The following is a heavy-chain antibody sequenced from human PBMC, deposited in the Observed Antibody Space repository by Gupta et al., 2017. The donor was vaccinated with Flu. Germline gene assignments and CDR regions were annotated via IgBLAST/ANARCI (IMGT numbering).Heavy chain of an antibody. J-gene: IGHJ4*02. V-gene: IGHV3-48*03. CDR1: GFTFSDYD. CDR3: ARGHWDS. CDR2: MSSSGVP. Sequence: EVQLVESGGGLVQPGGSLRLSCAASGFTFSDYDVSWVRQAPGKALEWLSFMSSSGVPYYTDSVKGRFTISRDNAKNSVYLQMDSLRVEDTAVYYCARGHWDSWGQGTLVTVSS.